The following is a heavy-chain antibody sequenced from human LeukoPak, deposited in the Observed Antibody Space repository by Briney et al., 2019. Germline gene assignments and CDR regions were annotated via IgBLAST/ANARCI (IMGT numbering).Heavy chain of an antibody. Sequence: ASVRVSCKASGYTFTSYYMHWVRRAPGQGLEWMGWINPNSGDTNYAQKFQGRVTMTRDMSIRTVYMELKRLRSDDTAVYYCARYEMTDYWGQGTLVTVSS. CDR3: ARYEMTDY. CDR1: GYTFTSYY. D-gene: IGHD3-3*01. J-gene: IGHJ4*02. V-gene: IGHV1-2*02. CDR2: INPNSGDT.